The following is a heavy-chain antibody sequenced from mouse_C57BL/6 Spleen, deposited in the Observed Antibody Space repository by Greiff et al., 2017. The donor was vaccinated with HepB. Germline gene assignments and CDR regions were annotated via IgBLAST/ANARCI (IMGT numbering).Heavy chain of an antibody. Sequence: EVQLQQSGPELVKPGASVKISCKASGYTFTDYYMNWVKQSHGKSLEWIGDINPNNGGTSYNQKFKGKATLTVDKSSSTAYMELRSLTSEDSAVYYCARLYDGYYEYFDVWGTGTTVTVSS. D-gene: IGHD2-3*01. J-gene: IGHJ1*03. CDR2: INPNNGGT. CDR3: ARLYDGYYEYFDV. CDR1: GYTFTDYY. V-gene: IGHV1-26*01.